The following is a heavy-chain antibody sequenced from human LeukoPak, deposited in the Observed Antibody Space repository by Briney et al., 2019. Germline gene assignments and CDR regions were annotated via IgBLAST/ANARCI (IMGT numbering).Heavy chain of an antibody. CDR3: AKGHCSSTSCYGTGFDY. D-gene: IGHD2-2*01. V-gene: IGHV3-30*02. J-gene: IGHJ4*02. Sequence: PGWSLRLSCAASAFTFSTYGMHWVRQAPGKGLEWVAFIRYDGINKYYADSVKGRFTISRDNSKNTLYLQMNSLRAEDTAVYYCAKGHCSSTSCYGTGFDYWGQGTLVTVPS. CDR2: IRYDGINK. CDR1: AFTFSTYG.